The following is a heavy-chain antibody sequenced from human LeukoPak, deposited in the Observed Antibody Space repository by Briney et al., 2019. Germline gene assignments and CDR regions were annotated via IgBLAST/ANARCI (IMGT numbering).Heavy chain of an antibody. CDR3: ARDRYILTGYSKRGGMDV. D-gene: IGHD3-9*01. Sequence: GGSLRLPCAASGFTFSYYYMSWIRQAPGKWLEWVSYIISSGSTIYYAVSVKGRLTISRDNAKNSLYLQMNSLRAEDTAVYYCARDRYILTGYSKRGGMDVWGQGTTVTVSS. CDR2: IISSGSTI. CDR1: GFTFSYYY. J-gene: IGHJ6*02. V-gene: IGHV3-11*01.